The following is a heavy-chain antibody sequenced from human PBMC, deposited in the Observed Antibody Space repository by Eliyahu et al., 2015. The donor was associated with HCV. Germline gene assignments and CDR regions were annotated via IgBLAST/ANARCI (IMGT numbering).Heavy chain of an antibody. CDR2: ISGSGGST. V-gene: IGHV3-23*01. Sequence: EVQLLESRGGLVQPGGSLRLSCAASGFXFXXYAMSWVRQAPGKGLGWVSXISGSGGSTYYADSVKGRFTISRDNSKNTLYLQMNSLRAEDTAVYYCAKTQSGDWDYYYGMDVWGQGTTVTVSS. J-gene: IGHJ6*02. CDR3: AKTQSGDWDYYYGMDV. D-gene: IGHD7-27*01. CDR1: GFXFXXYA.